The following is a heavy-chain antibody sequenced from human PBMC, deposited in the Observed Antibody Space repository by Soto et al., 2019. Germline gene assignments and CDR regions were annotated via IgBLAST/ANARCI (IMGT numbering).Heavy chain of an antibody. V-gene: IGHV1-8*01. Sequence: QVQLVQSGADVKKPGASVKVSCKASGYTFSNYEINWVRQASGQGLEWMGRMNPNDGNTGYAQNFQGSVSIPKNTSINTAYMELSSRTSDDTAVYYCARGDSFTSSWYWFDSWGQGTPVTVSS. CDR1: GYTFSNYE. D-gene: IGHD6-13*01. CDR3: ARGDSFTSSWYWFDS. J-gene: IGHJ5*01. CDR2: MNPNDGNT.